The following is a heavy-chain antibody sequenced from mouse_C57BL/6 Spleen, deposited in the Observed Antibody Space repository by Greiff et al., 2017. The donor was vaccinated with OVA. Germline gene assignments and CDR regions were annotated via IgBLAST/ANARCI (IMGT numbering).Heavy chain of an antibody. CDR1: GYTFTSYW. Sequence: VQLQQPGAELVKPGASVKMSCKASGYTFTSYWITWVKQRPGQGLEWIGDIYPGSGSTNYNEKFKSKATLTVDTSSSTAYMQLSSLTSEDSAVYYCARVIYYGNYDYAMDYWGQGTSVTVSS. CDR3: ARVIYYGNYDYAMDY. CDR2: IYPGSGST. J-gene: IGHJ4*01. D-gene: IGHD2-1*01. V-gene: IGHV1-55*01.